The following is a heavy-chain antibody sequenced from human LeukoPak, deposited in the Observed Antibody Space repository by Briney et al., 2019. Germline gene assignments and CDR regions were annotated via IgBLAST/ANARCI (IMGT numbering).Heavy chain of an antibody. CDR3: ARQTWTLYYFDY. J-gene: IGHJ4*02. CDR1: GFTFSSYW. Sequence: GSLRLSCAASGFTFSSYWMSWVRQPSGKGLEWIGEINHSGKTNYSPSLKSRLTISLDTSKNQFSLKLSSVTAADTAVYYCARQTWTLYYFDYWGQGNLVTVSS. V-gene: IGHV4-34*01. CDR2: INHSGKT. D-gene: IGHD3/OR15-3a*01.